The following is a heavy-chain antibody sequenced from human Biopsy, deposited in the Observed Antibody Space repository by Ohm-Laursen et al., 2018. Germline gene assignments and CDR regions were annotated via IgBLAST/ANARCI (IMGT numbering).Heavy chain of an antibody. CDR1: GDSIRSYY. Sequence: SETLSLTCTVSGDSIRSYYWSWIRQPPGKGLEWIGHIYYSVMTNYNPSLQSRVSISVDTSRNQVSLTLSSVTAADTAVYYCARDSGILNYGNFKYYHYYGMDVWGQGTKVTVSS. D-gene: IGHD4-11*01. CDR2: IYYSVMT. CDR3: ARDSGILNYGNFKYYHYYGMDV. J-gene: IGHJ6*02. V-gene: IGHV4-59*01.